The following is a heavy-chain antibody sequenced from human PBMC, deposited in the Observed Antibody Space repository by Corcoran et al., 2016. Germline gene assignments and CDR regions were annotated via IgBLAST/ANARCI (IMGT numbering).Heavy chain of an antibody. CDR1: GFIISNDY. CDR2: IYSGGST. J-gene: IGHJ3*01. D-gene: IGHD5-18*01. V-gene: IGHV3-53*01. Sequence: DVQLVESGGGMIQPGGSLRLSCAASGFIISNDYMSWVRQAPGRGLEWVSSIYSGGSTYYADSVNGRFTISRDNSKSTLYLQMNNLRAEETAVYYCARGLDTTGAAFDFRGQGTMVTVSS. CDR3: ARGLDTTGAAFDF.